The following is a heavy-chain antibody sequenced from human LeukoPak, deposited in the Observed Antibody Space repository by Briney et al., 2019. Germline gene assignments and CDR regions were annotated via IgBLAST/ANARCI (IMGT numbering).Heavy chain of an antibody. CDR2: INPNSGGT. J-gene: IGHJ5*02. CDR1: GYTFTGYY. Sequence: GASVKVSCKASGYTFTGYYMYWVRQAPGQGLEWMGWINPNSGGTNYAQKFQGRVTMTRDTSISTAYMELSRLRSDDTAVYYCARGTIVLMVYAVHNWFDPGGQGTLVTVYS. V-gene: IGHV1-2*02. D-gene: IGHD2-8*01. CDR3: ARGTIVLMVYAVHNWFDP.